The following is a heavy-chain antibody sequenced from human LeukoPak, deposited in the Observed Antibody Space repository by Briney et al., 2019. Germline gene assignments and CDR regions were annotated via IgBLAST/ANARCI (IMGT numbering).Heavy chain of an antibody. CDR3: ARGRTYSSSSFLDY. Sequence: GRSLRLSCAASGFTFSSYAMHWVRQAPGKGLEWVAVISYDGSNKYYADSVKGRFTISRDNSKNTLYLQMNSLRAEDTAVYYCARGRTYSSSSFLDYWGQGTLVTVSS. D-gene: IGHD6-6*01. J-gene: IGHJ4*02. CDR1: GFTFSSYA. CDR2: ISYDGSNK. V-gene: IGHV3-30-3*01.